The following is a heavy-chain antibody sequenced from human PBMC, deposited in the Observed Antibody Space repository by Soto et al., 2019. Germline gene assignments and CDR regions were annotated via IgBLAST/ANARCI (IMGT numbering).Heavy chain of an antibody. CDR3: AKGSTAMAPNYYYYYMDV. CDR2: ISGSGGST. Sequence: GGSLRLSCAAPGFTFSSYALSWVRQAPGEGLEWVSAISGSGGSTYYADSVKGRFTISRDNSKNTLYLQMNSLRAEDTAVYYCAKGSTAMAPNYYYYYMDVWGKGTTVTVSS. D-gene: IGHD5-18*01. CDR1: GFTFSSYA. V-gene: IGHV3-23*01. J-gene: IGHJ6*03.